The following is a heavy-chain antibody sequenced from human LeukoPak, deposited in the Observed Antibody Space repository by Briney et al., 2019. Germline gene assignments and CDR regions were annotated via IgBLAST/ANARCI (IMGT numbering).Heavy chain of an antibody. V-gene: IGHV3-30*04. D-gene: IGHD2-2*01. J-gene: IGHJ4*02. CDR2: ISYDGSKT. CDR3: ARDYCSSPTCYMFHGSPRLED. CDR1: GFTFNSYA. Sequence: GGSLRLSCAASGFTFNSYAMHWVRQAPGKGLEWVAVISYDGSKTYYAESLKGRFTISRDNSKNTLDLQMHSLGAEDTAVYYCARDYCSSPTCYMFHGSPRLEDWGQGTLVTVSS.